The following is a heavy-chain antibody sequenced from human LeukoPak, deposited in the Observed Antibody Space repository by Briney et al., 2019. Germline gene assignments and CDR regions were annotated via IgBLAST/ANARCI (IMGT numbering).Heavy chain of an antibody. D-gene: IGHD1-14*01. CDR1: GGSISSSSYY. V-gene: IGHV4-39*07. CDR2: VFYSGSA. Sequence: PSETLSLTCTVSGGSISSSSYYWGWVRQPPGKGLEWIGNVFYSGSAHYNPSLKSRVTISVDTSKNQFSLKLSSVTAADTAVYYCARGRRALDYWGQGTLVTVSS. J-gene: IGHJ4*02. CDR3: ARGRRALDY.